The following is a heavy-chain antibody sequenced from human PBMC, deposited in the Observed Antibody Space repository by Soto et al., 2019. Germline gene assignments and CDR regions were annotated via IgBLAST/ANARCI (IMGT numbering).Heavy chain of an antibody. CDR3: ARDPTLLPATPDRRYYYYYMDV. Sequence: GGSLRLSCAGSGFTFSNYNMNWVRQAPGKGLEWVSSISSSSYIDYADSVKGRFTISRDNAQNSLYLQMNSLRAEDTAVYYCARDPTLLPATPDRRYYYYYMDVWGKGTTVTVSS. D-gene: IGHD2-2*02. J-gene: IGHJ6*03. V-gene: IGHV3-21*01. CDR1: GFTFSNYN. CDR2: ISSSSYI.